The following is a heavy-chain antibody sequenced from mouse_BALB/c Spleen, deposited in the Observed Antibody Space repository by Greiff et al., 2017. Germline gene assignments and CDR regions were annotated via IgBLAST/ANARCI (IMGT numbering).Heavy chain of an antibody. CDR1: GFSLSTSGMG. J-gene: IGHJ4*01. CDR3: ARRDPYGNYGGYYAMDY. V-gene: IGHV8-12*01. D-gene: IGHD2-10*02. CDR2: IYWDDDK. Sequence: QVTLKVCGPGILQPSQTLSLTCSFSGFSLSTSGMGVSWIRQPSGKGLEWLAHIYWDDDKRYNPSLKSRLTISKDTSSNQVFLKITSVDTADTATYYCARRDPYGNYGGYYAMDYWGQGTSVTVSS.